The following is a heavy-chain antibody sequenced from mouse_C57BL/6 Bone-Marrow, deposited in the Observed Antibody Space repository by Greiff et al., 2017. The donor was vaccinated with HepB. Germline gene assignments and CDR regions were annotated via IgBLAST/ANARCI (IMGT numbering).Heavy chain of an antibody. J-gene: IGHJ3*01. CDR2: IDPSDSYT. Sequence: QVQLQQPGAELVMPGASVKLSCKASGYTFTSYWMHWVKQRPGQGLEWIGEIDPSDSYTNYNQKFKGKSTLTVDKSSSTAYMQLSRLTSEDSAVYYCARHYYDYDEGFAYWGQGTLVTVSA. CDR1: GYTFTSYW. V-gene: IGHV1-69*01. CDR3: ARHYYDYDEGFAY. D-gene: IGHD2-4*01.